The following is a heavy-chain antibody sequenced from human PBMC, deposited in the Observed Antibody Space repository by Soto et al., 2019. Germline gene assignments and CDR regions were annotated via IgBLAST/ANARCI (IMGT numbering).Heavy chain of an antibody. CDR3: ARVLRDYPFYYYYMDV. J-gene: IGHJ6*03. CDR2: IYYSGST. D-gene: IGHD4-17*01. CDR1: SGSISSSSYF. V-gene: IGHV4-39*02. Sequence: SETLSLTCTVSSGSISSSSYFWGWIRPPPGKGLEWIGNIYYSGSTYYNPSLKSRVTISVDTSKNHFSLKLNSVTAADTAVYYCARVLRDYPFYYYYMDVWGKGTTVTVSS.